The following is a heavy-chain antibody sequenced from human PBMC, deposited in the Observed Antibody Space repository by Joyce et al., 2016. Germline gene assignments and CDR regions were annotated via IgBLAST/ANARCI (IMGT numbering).Heavy chain of an antibody. CDR3: ARRPYNVHTPLGSDWYFDL. CDR2: VYLQGIT. CDR1: GLSFDLHSF. V-gene: IGHV4-38-2*01. D-gene: IGHD5-18*01. J-gene: IGHJ2*01. Sequence: QVQLQESGPGLVKPSETLSLTCGVSGLSFDLHSFWGWIRQPPGTGLEWSGNVYLQGITHYSPSLKSRVNISMDTSKNQFSLNLNAVTAADTAVYFCARRPYNVHTPLGSDWYFDLWGRGTLVTVSS.